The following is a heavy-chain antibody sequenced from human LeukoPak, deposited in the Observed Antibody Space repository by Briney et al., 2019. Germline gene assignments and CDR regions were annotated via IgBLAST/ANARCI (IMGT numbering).Heavy chain of an antibody. CDR2: ISSRGTII. CDR1: GFTFSDYY. V-gene: IGHV3-11*01. CDR3: AKPRLPMDPHSSSWYGDFDY. Sequence: GGSLRLSCAASGFTFSDYYMSWIRQAPGKGVEWISYISSRGTIIYYAGAMRGRFTISTDNAKSSVYLRMNSLRADDTAVYYCAKPRLPMDPHSSSWYGDFDYWGQGTLVTVSS. D-gene: IGHD6-13*01. J-gene: IGHJ4*02.